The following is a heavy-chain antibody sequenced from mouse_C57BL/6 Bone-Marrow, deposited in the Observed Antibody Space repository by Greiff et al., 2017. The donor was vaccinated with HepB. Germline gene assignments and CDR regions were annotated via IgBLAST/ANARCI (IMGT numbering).Heavy chain of an antibody. J-gene: IGHJ2*01. CDR1: GYTFTSYG. Sequence: VKLMESGAELARPGASVKLSCKASGYTFTSYGISWVKQRTGQGLEWIGEIYPRSGNTYYNEKFKGKATLTADKSSSTAYMELRSLTSEDSAVYFCARSRRVLRTYWGQGTTLTVSS. D-gene: IGHD1-1*01. CDR2: IYPRSGNT. V-gene: IGHV1-81*01. CDR3: ARSRRVLRTY.